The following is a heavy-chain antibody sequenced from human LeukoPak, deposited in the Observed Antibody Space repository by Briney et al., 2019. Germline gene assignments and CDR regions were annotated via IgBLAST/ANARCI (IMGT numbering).Heavy chain of an antibody. CDR3: ARHSDLYYYYGMDV. D-gene: IGHD2-15*01. Sequence: GGSLRLSCAASGFTFSSYAMSWVRQAPGKGLEWVSAISGSGGSTYYADSVKGRLTISRDNSKNTLYLQMNSLRAEDTAVYYCARHSDLYYYYGMDVWGQGTTVTVSS. V-gene: IGHV3-23*01. CDR2: ISGSGGST. CDR1: GFTFSSYA. J-gene: IGHJ6*02.